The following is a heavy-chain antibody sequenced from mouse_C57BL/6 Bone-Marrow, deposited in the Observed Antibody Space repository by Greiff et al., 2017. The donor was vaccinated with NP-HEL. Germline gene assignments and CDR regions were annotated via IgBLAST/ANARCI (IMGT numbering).Heavy chain of an antibody. CDR1: GYTFTSYW. V-gene: IGHV1-59*01. D-gene: IGHD2-4*01. J-gene: IGHJ3*01. CDR2: IDPSDSYT. CDR3: ARPTMITEGFAY. Sequence: QVQLQQPGAELVRPGTSVKLSCKASGYTFTSYWMHWVKQRPGQGLEWIGVIDPSDSYTNYNQKFKGKATLTVDTSSSTAYMQLSSLTSEDSAVYYCARPTMITEGFAYWGQGTLVTVSA.